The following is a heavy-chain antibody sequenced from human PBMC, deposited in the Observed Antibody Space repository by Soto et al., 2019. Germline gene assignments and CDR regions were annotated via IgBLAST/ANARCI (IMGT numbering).Heavy chain of an antibody. CDR1: GYTFTSYY. Sequence: GASVKVSCKASGYTFTSYYMHWVRQAPGQGLEWMGIINPSGGSTSYAQKFQGRVTMTRDTSTSTVYMELSSLRSEDTAVYYCARGAGLRYFDWLLPVDYWGQGTLVTVSS. CDR2: INPSGGST. V-gene: IGHV1-46*03. CDR3: ARGAGLRYFDWLLPVDY. J-gene: IGHJ4*02. D-gene: IGHD3-9*01.